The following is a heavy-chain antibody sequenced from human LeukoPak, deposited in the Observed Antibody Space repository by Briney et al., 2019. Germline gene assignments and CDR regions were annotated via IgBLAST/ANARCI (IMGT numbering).Heavy chain of an antibody. Sequence: ASVKVSCKASAYTFTSYNINWVRQATGQGLEWMGWMNPNSGNTGYAQKFQGRVTMTRNTSISTAYMELSSLTSEDTAVYYCVRDGSGSYYDRGWFDPWGQGTLVTVSS. D-gene: IGHD3-10*01. J-gene: IGHJ5*02. V-gene: IGHV1-8*01. CDR2: MNPNSGNT. CDR1: AYTFTSYN. CDR3: VRDGSGSYYDRGWFDP.